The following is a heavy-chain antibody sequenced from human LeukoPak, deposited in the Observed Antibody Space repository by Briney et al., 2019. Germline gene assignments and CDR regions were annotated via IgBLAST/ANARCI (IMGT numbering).Heavy chain of an antibody. V-gene: IGHV4-59*01. Sequence: SETLSLTCTVSGGSISTYYWSWIRQPPGKGLEWIGYIYYSGSTSYNPSLKSRVTISVDTSKNQFSLKLSSVTAADTAVYYCARTTEAHSWRTRYYDYYMDVWGKGTTVTISS. CDR3: ARTTEAHSWRTRYYDYYMDV. D-gene: IGHD6-13*01. J-gene: IGHJ6*03. CDR1: GGSISTYY. CDR2: IYYSGST.